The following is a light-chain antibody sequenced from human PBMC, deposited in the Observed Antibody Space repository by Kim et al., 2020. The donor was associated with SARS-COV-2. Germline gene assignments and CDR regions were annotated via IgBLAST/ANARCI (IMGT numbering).Light chain of an antibody. J-gene: IGLJ2*01. V-gene: IGLV2-8*01. CDR3: SSYAGSNNLV. CDR2: EVS. CDR1: SSDVGGYNY. Sequence: GQSSTISCTGTSSDVGGYNYGSWYQQHPGKAPRLMIYEVSKRPSGVPDRFSGSKSGNAASLTVSGLQAEDEADYYCSSYAGSNNLVFGGGTQLTVL.